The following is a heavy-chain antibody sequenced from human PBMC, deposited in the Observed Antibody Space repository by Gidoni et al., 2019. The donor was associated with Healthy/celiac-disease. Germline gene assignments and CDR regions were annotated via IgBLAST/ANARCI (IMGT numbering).Heavy chain of an antibody. Sequence: QVQLVQSRAELKKPGASVKVSCTASGYTFTSYYMHWVRQSTGQGLEWMGIINPSGGSTSYAKKFQGRVTMTRDTSTSTVYMELSSLRSEDTAVDYCAREGRDGYKGCYWFDPWGQGTLVTVSS. CDR3: AREGRDGYKGCYWFDP. J-gene: IGHJ5*02. V-gene: IGHV1-46*01. CDR2: INPSGGST. CDR1: GYTFTSYY. D-gene: IGHD5-12*01.